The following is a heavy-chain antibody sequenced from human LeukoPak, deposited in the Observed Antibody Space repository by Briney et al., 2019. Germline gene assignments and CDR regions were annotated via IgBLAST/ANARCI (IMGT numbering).Heavy chain of an antibody. J-gene: IGHJ4*02. D-gene: IGHD6-13*01. CDR3: ARADGSRWFYY. V-gene: IGHV4-30-4*01. CDR2: IYYSGSA. Sequence: SETLSLTCTVSGGSISSGDYYWSWIRQPPGKGLEWIAYIYYSGSAYYNPSLKSRLTISVDTSKNQFSLKLSSVTLADTAVYYCARADGSRWFYYWGQGTLVTVSS. CDR1: GGSISSGDYY.